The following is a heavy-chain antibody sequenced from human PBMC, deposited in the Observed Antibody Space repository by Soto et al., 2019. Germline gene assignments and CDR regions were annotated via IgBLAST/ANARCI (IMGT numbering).Heavy chain of an antibody. Sequence: QVQLVQSGAEVKNPGASVRVSCKASGYTFTDYGVSWVRQAPGQGLEWMGWISAYNGDTNYAQKFQGRVTMTTDTSTSTAYMELGSLRSDDTATYYCARDRRGSTSMFDYWGQGTLVTVSS. CDR3: ARDRRGSTSMFDY. CDR1: GYTFTDYG. J-gene: IGHJ4*02. D-gene: IGHD1-26*01. V-gene: IGHV1-18*04. CDR2: ISAYNGDT.